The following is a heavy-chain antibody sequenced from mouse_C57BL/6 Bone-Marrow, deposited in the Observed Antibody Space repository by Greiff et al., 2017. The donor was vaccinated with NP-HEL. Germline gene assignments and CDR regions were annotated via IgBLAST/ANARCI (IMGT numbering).Heavy chain of an antibody. CDR3: ARIYWKGYFDY. Sequence: EVQLQQSGPELVKPGASVKISCKASGYTFTDYYMNWVKQSHGKSLEWIGDINPNNGGTSYNQKFKGKATLTVDKSSSTAYMELRSLTSEDSAVYYCARIYWKGYFDYWGQGTTLTVSS. V-gene: IGHV1-26*01. J-gene: IGHJ2*01. CDR2: INPNNGGT. CDR1: GYTFTDYY. D-gene: IGHD1-1*01.